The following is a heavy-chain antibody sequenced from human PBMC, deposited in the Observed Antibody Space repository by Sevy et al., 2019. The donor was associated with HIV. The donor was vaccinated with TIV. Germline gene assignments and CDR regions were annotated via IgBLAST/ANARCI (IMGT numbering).Heavy chain of an antibody. CDR2: ISTTGNIT. CDR3: GKEGKMVVMVAYAFDM. Sequence: GGSLRLSCTASGFAFNTYAMYWVRQAPGKGLEWVSSISTTGNITYYADSVKGRFIVSRDSSKNTVYLQMHSLRVDDTAVYYCGKEGKMVVMVAYAFDMWGQGTTVTVSS. V-gene: IGHV3-23*01. J-gene: IGHJ3*02. D-gene: IGHD2-15*01. CDR1: GFAFNTYA.